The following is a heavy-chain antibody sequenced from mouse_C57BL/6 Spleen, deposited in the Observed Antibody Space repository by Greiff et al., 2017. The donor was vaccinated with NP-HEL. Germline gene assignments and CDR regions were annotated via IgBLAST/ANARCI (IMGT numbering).Heavy chain of an antibody. D-gene: IGHD2-4*01. CDR2: IWSDGST. CDR3: ARHRGYDYDDAMDY. CDR1: GFSLTSYG. V-gene: IGHV2-6-1*01. J-gene: IGHJ4*01. Sequence: VKLVESGPGLVAPSQSLSITCTVSGFSLTSYGVHWVRQPPGKGLEWLVVIWSDGSTTYNSALKSRLSISKDNSKSQVFLKMNSLQTDDTAMYYCARHRGYDYDDAMDYWGQGTSVTVSS.